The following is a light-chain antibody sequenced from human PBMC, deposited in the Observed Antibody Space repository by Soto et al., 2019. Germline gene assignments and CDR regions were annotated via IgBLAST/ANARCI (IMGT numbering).Light chain of an antibody. CDR2: DAS. J-gene: IGKJ5*01. CDR3: QQRGDWPVT. Sequence: EIVLTQSPATLSLSPGERATLSCRASQSISSCLAWYQQKPGQAPRLLISDASNRATGIPARFSGSGSGTDFTLIISSLEPEDFAVYYCQQRGDWPVTFGQGTRLEIK. CDR1: QSISSC. V-gene: IGKV3-11*01.